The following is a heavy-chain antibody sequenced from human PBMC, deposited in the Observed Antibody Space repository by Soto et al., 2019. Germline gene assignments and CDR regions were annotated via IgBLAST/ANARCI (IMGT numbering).Heavy chain of an antibody. Sequence: QVQLVESGGGVVQPGRSLRLSCAASGFTFSSYGMHWVRQAPGKGLEWVAVISYDGSNKYYADSVKGRFTISRDNSKNTLYLQMNSLRAEDTAVYYCARGAKSFGVVFPLLYDSPSDAFDIWGQGTMVTVSS. D-gene: IGHD3-3*01. CDR1: GFTFSSYG. J-gene: IGHJ3*02. V-gene: IGHV3-30*03. CDR3: ARGAKSFGVVFPLLYDSPSDAFDI. CDR2: ISYDGSNK.